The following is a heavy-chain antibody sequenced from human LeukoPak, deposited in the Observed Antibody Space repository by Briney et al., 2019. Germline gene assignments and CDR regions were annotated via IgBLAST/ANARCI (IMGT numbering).Heavy chain of an antibody. CDR3: TNRHDYRDYGNY. J-gene: IGHJ4*02. CDR1: GFTFGDYA. D-gene: IGHD4-17*01. CDR2: IRSKDYGGTT. Sequence: GGSLRLSCTASGFTFGDYAMSWVRQAPGKGLEWVGFIRSKDYGGTTEYAASVVGRFTISRDDSKSIAYQQMNSMKTDDTVVYYCTNRHDYRDYGNYWGQGTLVTVSS. V-gene: IGHV3-49*04.